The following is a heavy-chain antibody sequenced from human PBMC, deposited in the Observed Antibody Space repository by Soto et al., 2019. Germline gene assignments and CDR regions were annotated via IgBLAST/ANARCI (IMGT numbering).Heavy chain of an antibody. Sequence: SQTLSLTCAISGDSVSSNSAAWNWIRQSPSRGLEWLGRTYYRSKWYNDYAVSVKSRITVNPDTSKNQFSLQLNSVTPEDPAVYYCARDGTIVVVPAAIAYYFYCMGVWGQVTTFTVSS. V-gene: IGHV6-1*01. D-gene: IGHD2-2*01. CDR2: TYYRSKWYN. CDR3: ARDGTIVVVPAAIAYYFYCMGV. J-gene: IGHJ6*02. CDR1: GDSVSSNSAA.